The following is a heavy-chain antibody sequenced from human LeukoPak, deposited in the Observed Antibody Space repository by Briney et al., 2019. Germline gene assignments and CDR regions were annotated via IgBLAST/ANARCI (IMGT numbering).Heavy chain of an antibody. D-gene: IGHD6-19*01. CDR1: GGTFSSYA. V-gene: IGHV1-69*01. Sequence: ASVKVSCKASGGTFSSYAISWVRQAPGQGLEWMGGIIPIFGTANYAQKFQGRVTITADESTSTAYMELSSLRSEDTAVYYCAKDPRQWLAQGYFQHWGQGTLVTVSS. J-gene: IGHJ1*01. CDR2: IIPIFGTA. CDR3: AKDPRQWLAQGYFQH.